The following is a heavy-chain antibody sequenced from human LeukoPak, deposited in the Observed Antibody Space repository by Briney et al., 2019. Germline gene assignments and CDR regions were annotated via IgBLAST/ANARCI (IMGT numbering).Heavy chain of an antibody. D-gene: IGHD2-2*01. Sequence: ASVKVSCKASGYTFTSYGISWVRQAPGQGLEWMGWVSAYNGNTNYAQKLQSRVTMTTDTSTSTAYMELRSLRSDDTAVYYCARVVPAAIVLRGDLNWFDPGAREPWSPSPQ. CDR2: VSAYNGNT. CDR3: ARVVPAAIVLRGDLNWFDP. CDR1: GYTFTSYG. J-gene: IGHJ5*02. V-gene: IGHV1-18*01.